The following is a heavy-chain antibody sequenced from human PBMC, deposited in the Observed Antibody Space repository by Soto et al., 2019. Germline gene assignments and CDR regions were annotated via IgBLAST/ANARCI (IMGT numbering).Heavy chain of an antibody. J-gene: IGHJ4*02. D-gene: IGHD7-27*01. CDR2: IYYSGST. CDR1: GGSISSYY. CDR3: ARADWGYLGFFDY. V-gene: IGHV4-59*01. Sequence: SETLSLTCTVSGGSISSYYWSWIRQPPGKGLEWIGYIYYSGSTNYNPSLKSRVTISVDTSKNQFSLKLSSVTAADTAVYYCARADWGYLGFFDYWGQGTLVTVSS.